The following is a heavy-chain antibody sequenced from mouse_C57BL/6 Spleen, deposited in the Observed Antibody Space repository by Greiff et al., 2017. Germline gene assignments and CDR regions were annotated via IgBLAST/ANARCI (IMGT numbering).Heavy chain of an antibody. CDR1: GYAFSSSW. V-gene: IGHV1-82*01. J-gene: IGHJ3*01. Sequence: QVQLKQSGPELVKPGASVKISCKASGYAFSSSWMNWVKQRPGKGLEWIGRIYPGDGDTYYNGKFKGKATLTADKSSSTAYMQLSSLTSEDSAVYFCARYDSDGFACWGQGTLVTVSA. CDR2: IYPGDGDT. CDR3: ARYDSDGFAC. D-gene: IGHD2-4*01.